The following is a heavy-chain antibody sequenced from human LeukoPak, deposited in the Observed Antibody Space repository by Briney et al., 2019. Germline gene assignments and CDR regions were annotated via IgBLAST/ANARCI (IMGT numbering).Heavy chain of an antibody. Sequence: SETLSLTCTVSGGSISSSSYYWGWIRQPPGKGLEWIGNIYYSGSTYYNPSLKSRVTISVDTSKNQFSLKLSSVTAADTAVYYCARVGVVPAAGGPPYYYYYMDVWGKGTTVTVSS. D-gene: IGHD2-2*01. CDR2: IYYSGST. CDR1: GGSISSSSYY. CDR3: ARVGVVPAAGGPPYYYYYMDV. V-gene: IGHV4-39*01. J-gene: IGHJ6*03.